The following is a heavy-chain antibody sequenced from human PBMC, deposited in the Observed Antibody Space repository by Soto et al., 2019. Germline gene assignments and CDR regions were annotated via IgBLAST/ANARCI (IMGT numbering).Heavy chain of an antibody. CDR1: GGTFSSYT. V-gene: IGHV1-69*02. Sequence: QVQLVQSGAEVKKPGSSVKVSCKASGGTFSSYTISWVRQAPGQGLEWMGRIIPILGIANYAQKFQGRVTITADKSTNTADNELSSQGSEDTAVYYCARSWAYSGSGRDAFDIWGQGTMVTVSS. J-gene: IGHJ3*02. CDR3: ARSWAYSGSGRDAFDI. CDR2: IIPILGIA. D-gene: IGHD3-10*01.